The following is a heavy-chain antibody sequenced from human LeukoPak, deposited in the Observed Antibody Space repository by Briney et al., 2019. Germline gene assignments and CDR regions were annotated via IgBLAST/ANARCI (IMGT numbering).Heavy chain of an antibody. CDR1: GFSLSTRGVG. J-gene: IGHJ4*02. Sequence: SGPTLVKPPQTLTLTCTFSGFSLSTRGVGVGWIRQPPGKALEWLPLIFWSDNKPYSPSLKSRLTITKDTSKNQVVLTMTNMDPVDTATYYCAHRPSGWYYFDYWGQGTLVTVSS. V-gene: IGHV2-5*01. CDR2: IFWSDNK. D-gene: IGHD6-19*01. CDR3: AHRPSGWYYFDY.